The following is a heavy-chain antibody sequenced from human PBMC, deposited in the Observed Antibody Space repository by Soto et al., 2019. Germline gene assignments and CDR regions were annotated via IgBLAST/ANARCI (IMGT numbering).Heavy chain of an antibody. CDR1: GFTFSSYA. V-gene: IGHV3-23*01. Sequence: GGSLRLSCAASGFTFSSYAMIWVRQAPGKGLEWVSAISGSGVSTYYADSVKGRFTISRDNSKNTLYLQMNSLRAEDTAVYYCAKSPGMYYYDSSGYYHYDYWGQGTQVTVSS. D-gene: IGHD3-22*01. CDR2: ISGSGVST. J-gene: IGHJ4*02. CDR3: AKSPGMYYYDSSGYYHYDY.